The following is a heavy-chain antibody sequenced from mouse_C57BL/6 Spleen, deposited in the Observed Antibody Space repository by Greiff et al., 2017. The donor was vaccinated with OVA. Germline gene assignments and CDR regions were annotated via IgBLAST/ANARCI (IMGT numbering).Heavy chain of an antibody. V-gene: IGHV14-2*01. CDR2: IDPEDGET. Sequence: EVQRVESGAELVKPGASVKLSCTASGFNIKDYYMHWVKQRTEQGLEWIGRIDPEDGETEYAPKFQGKATITADTSSNTAYLQLSSLTSEDTAVYYCARPFLTTVVADAMDYWGQGTSVTVSS. J-gene: IGHJ4*01. CDR1: GFNIKDYY. D-gene: IGHD1-1*01. CDR3: ARPFLTTVVADAMDY.